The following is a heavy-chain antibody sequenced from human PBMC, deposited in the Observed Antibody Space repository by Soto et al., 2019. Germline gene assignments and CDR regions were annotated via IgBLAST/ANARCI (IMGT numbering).Heavy chain of an antibody. CDR2: IIPILGIA. V-gene: IGHV1-69*02. CDR3: SRGGTMVRGFSLYPGSYYYYDMDV. Sequence: SVKVSCKASGGTFSSYSISWVRQAPGQGLEWMGRIIPILGIANYAQKFQGRVTITADKSTSTTYMELSSLRSEDTAVYYCSRGGTMVRGFSLYPGSYYYYDMDVWGKGTTVTVSS. CDR1: GGTFSSYS. D-gene: IGHD3-10*01. J-gene: IGHJ6*03.